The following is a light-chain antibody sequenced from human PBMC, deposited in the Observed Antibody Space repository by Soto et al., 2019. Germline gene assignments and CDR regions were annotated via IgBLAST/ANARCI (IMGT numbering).Light chain of an antibody. Sequence: QSVLTQPPSVSGAPGLRVTISCTGSSSNIGSGYGVHWYQQLPGAGPKLLIFGGNNRPSGVPDRFSGSRSGTSASLAITGLQAEDEPDYYCQSYDTTLSVYVFGTGTKLTVL. J-gene: IGLJ1*01. CDR3: QSYDTTLSVYV. CDR2: GGN. CDR1: SSNIGSGYG. V-gene: IGLV1-40*01.